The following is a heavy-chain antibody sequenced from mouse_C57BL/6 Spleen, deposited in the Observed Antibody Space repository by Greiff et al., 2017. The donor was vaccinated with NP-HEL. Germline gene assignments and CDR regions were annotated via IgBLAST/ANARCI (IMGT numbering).Heavy chain of an antibody. CDR2: IFPGSGST. D-gene: IGHD1-1*01. V-gene: IGHV1-75*01. CDR1: GYTFTDYY. Sequence: VQLQESGPELVKPGASVKISCKASGYTFTDYYINWVKQRPGQGLEWIGWIFPGSGSTYYNEKFKGKATLTVDKSSSTAYMLLSSLTSEDSAVYFCARGQNYYYGSSYYAMDYWGQGTSVTVSS. CDR3: ARGQNYYYGSSYYAMDY. J-gene: IGHJ4*01.